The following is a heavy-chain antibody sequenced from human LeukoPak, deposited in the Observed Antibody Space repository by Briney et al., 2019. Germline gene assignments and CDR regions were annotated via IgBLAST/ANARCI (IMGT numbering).Heavy chain of an antibody. J-gene: IGHJ4*02. CDR3: VKRVDGSGSYYIDY. CDR1: GFTFSSYA. CDR2: ISGRGDYT. D-gene: IGHD3-10*01. Sequence: PGGSLRLSCAASGFTFSSYAMTWVRQAPGQGLEWVSAISGRGDYTFYADSVKGRFTISRDNSKNTLYLQMNSLRAEDTALYYCVKRVDGSGSYYIDYWGQGTLVTVS. V-gene: IGHV3-23*01.